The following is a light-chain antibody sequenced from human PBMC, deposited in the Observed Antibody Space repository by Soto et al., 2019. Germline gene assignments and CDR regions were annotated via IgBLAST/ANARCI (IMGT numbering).Light chain of an antibody. J-gene: IGKJ4*01. Sequence: DVRMTQSPSSLSASVGDTITITCRASRTINTYLNWFQQKPGEPPRLLIYGASTLHDGVPSRFSGSGSGAHFTLTISGLQPEDFASYHCQQTYSDISFGGGTKG. CDR2: GAS. CDR1: RTINTY. CDR3: QQTYSDIS. V-gene: IGKV1-39*01.